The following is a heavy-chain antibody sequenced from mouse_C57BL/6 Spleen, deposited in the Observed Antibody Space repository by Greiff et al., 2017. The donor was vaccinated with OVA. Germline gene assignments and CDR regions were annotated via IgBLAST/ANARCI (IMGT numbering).Heavy chain of an antibody. CDR3: TRDYDYDRFAY. J-gene: IGHJ3*01. CDR2: IDPETGGT. CDR1: GYTFTDYE. D-gene: IGHD2-4*01. V-gene: IGHV1-15*01. Sequence: QVQLQQSGAELVRPGASVTLSCTASGYTFTDYEMHWVKQTPVHGLEWIGAIDPETGGTAYNQKFKGKAILTADKSSSTAYMELRSLTSEDSAVYYCTRDYDYDRFAYWGQGTLVTVSA.